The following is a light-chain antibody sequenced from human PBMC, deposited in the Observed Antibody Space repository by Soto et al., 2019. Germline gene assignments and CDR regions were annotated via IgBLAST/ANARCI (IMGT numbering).Light chain of an antibody. CDR3: QQYNNWVT. Sequence: EIVMTQSPATLSVSPGERVTLSCRASQTVGSNLAWYQQKPGQSPRLLIYGTSTTATGIPARFSGSGSGTEFTLTISSLQSEDFAVYYCQQYNNWVTFGGGTKVDI. V-gene: IGKV3-15*01. J-gene: IGKJ4*01. CDR1: QTVGSN. CDR2: GTS.